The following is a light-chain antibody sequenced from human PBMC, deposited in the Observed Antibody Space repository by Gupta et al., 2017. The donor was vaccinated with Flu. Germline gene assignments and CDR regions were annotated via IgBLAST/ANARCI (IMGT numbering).Light chain of an antibody. Sequence: EIVLTQSPATLSLSPGERATLSCRASQSVSSYLAWYQQKPGQAPRLLIYDASNRATGIPARFSGSGSGTDFTLTISSLEPEDFAVYYCQQRSNWPPGFTFGPGTMWISN. CDR2: DAS. CDR3: QQRSNWPPGFT. V-gene: IGKV3-11*01. CDR1: QSVSSY. J-gene: IGKJ3*01.